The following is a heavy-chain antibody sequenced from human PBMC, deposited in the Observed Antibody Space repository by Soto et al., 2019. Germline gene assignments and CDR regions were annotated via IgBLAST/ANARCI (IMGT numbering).Heavy chain of an antibody. CDR3: ARYTTWAPNYYYYALDV. D-gene: IGHD1-1*01. J-gene: IGHJ6*02. V-gene: IGHV3-30*03. CDR1: GFIFSSYG. Sequence: QVQLVESGGGVVQPGRSLRLSCAASGFIFSSYGMHWVRQAPGKGLEWVAVISYDENNKHYADSVKGRFTISRDNSKNTLYLQMNSLRFEDTAVYYCARYTTWAPNYYYYALDVWGQGTTVTVSS. CDR2: ISYDENNK.